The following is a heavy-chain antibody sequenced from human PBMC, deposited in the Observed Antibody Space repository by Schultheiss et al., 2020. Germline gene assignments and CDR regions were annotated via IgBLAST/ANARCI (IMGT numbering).Heavy chain of an antibody. D-gene: IGHD2-15*01. CDR1: GFTFSSYS. Sequence: GESLKISCAASGFTFSSYSMNWVRQAPGKGLEWVSYISSSSSYIYYADSVKGRFTISRDNAKNSLYLQMNSLRAEDTAIYYCAREWSPRGVDYWGQGTLVTVSS. J-gene: IGHJ4*02. CDR3: AREWSPRGVDY. V-gene: IGHV3-21*05. CDR2: ISSSSSYI.